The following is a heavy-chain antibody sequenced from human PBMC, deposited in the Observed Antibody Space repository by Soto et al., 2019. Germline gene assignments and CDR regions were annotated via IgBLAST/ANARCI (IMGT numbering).Heavy chain of an antibody. J-gene: IGHJ4*02. Sequence: PGGSLRLSCAASDFDFSSYGIHWVRQAPGKGLEWVAASSYDGRETFYADSAKGRFTVSKEMSKNTLYLQMNSLRAEDTAVYYCAKSDYWGQGTLVTVSS. CDR2: SSYDGRET. CDR1: DFDFSSYG. V-gene: IGHV3-30*18. CDR3: AKSDY.